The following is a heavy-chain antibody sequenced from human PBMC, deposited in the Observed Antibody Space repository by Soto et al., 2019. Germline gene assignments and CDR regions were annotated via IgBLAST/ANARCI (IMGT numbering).Heavy chain of an antibody. D-gene: IGHD3-22*01. CDR1: DGSISPYY. CDR3: ARDGGGSVVPNWFDP. V-gene: IGHV4-4*07. J-gene: IGHJ5*02. CDR2: IDANGYT. Sequence: QVQLQESGPGLVKPSETLSLTCSVSDGSISPYYWNWILQPAGKVLEWIGRIDANGYTNYNPSLKGRVTMSVDTSKNQFSLKVTSVTAADTAMYYCARDGGGSVVPNWFDPWGRGTLVTVSS.